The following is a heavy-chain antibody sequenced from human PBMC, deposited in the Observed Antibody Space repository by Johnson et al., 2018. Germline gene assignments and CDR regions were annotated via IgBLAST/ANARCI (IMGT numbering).Heavy chain of an antibody. D-gene: IGHD2-2*02. CDR1: GFTFNTNA. CDR3: AKEGHIVVVPAAISAYYYGMDV. CDR2: ISYDGSNK. J-gene: IGHJ6*02. V-gene: IGHV3-30*04. Sequence: VQLVETGGGVVQPGRSLRLSCAASGFTFNTNAIHWVRQAPGKGLEWVAVISYDGSNKYYADSVKGRFTISRDNSKNKLYLQMNSLRAEDTAVYYCAKEGHIVVVPAAISAYYYGMDVWGQGTTVTVSS.